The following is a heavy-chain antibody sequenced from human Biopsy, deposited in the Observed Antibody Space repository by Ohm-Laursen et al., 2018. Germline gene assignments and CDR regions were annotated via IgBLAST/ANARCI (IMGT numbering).Heavy chain of an antibody. J-gene: IGHJ1*01. Sequence: ASVKVSCKAPGGTFSNYGVNWVRQAPGQGLEWLGGNILILGTGNYAQKFQDRVTVAADTSTSTATMELRSLRSDDTAVYYCATKLTGYFHHWGQGTLVIVSS. D-gene: IGHD3-9*01. V-gene: IGHV1-69*06. CDR2: NILILGTG. CDR1: GGTFSNYG. CDR3: ATKLTGYFHH.